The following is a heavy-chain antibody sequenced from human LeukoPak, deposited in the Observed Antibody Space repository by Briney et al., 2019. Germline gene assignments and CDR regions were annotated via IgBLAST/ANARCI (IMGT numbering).Heavy chain of an antibody. D-gene: IGHD5-18*01. CDR2: ISSSGATI. CDR1: GFTFSDYY. V-gene: IGHV3-11*04. CDR3: TRDAGTRLKYSFGYGDY. J-gene: IGHJ4*02. Sequence: GGSLRLSCAASGFTFSDYYMSWIRQALGKGLEWVSYISSSGATIYYADAVKGRFTISRDNAKSSLYLQMNSLRAEDTAVSYCTRDAGTRLKYSFGYGDYWGQGALVTVSS.